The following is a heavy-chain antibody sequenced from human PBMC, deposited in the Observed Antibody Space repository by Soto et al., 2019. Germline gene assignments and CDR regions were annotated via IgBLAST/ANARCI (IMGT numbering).Heavy chain of an antibody. Sequence: GGSLRLSCAASGFTFSSYGMHWVRQAPGKGLEWVAVIWYDGSNKYYADSVKGRFTISRDNSKNTLYLQMNSLRAEDTAVYYCARDIKGHDYGDDAFDIWGQGTMVTVSS. CDR1: GFTFSSYG. CDR2: IWYDGSNK. V-gene: IGHV3-33*01. CDR3: ARDIKGHDYGDDAFDI. D-gene: IGHD4-17*01. J-gene: IGHJ3*02.